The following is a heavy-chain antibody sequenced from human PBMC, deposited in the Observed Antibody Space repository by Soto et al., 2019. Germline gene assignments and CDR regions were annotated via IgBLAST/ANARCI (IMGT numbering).Heavy chain of an antibody. D-gene: IGHD5-12*01. CDR2: ISHSGST. J-gene: IGHJ3*02. V-gene: IGHV4-59*01. CDR1: RGSMTNSS. Sequence: LTYPAPRGSMTNSSWSWIRQPPGKGLEWIGYISHSGSTNDNPSLKSRVTISVDTSKNQFSLKLSSLTAADTAVYYCARCRVAPDAFDIWGQGTLVTVAS. CDR3: ARCRVAPDAFDI.